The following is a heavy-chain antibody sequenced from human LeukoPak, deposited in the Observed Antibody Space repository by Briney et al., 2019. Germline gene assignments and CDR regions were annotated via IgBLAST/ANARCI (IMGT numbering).Heavy chain of an antibody. Sequence: PRGSLRLSCAASGFTFSSYGMHWVRQAPGKGLEWVAFIRYDGSNKYYADSVKGRFTISRDNSKNTLYLQMNSLRAEDTAVYYCARDVYYDDSGYSILYYYYYYGMDVWGQGTTVTVSS. J-gene: IGHJ6*02. CDR1: GFTFSSYG. CDR3: ARDVYYDDSGYSILYYYYYYGMDV. V-gene: IGHV3-30*02. D-gene: IGHD3-22*01. CDR2: IRYDGSNK.